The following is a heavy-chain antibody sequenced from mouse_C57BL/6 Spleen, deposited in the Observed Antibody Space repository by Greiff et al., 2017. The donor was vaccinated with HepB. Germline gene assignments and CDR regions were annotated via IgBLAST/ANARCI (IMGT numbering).Heavy chain of an antibody. CDR2: ISSGGSYT. J-gene: IGHJ4*01. V-gene: IGHV5-6*01. D-gene: IGHD4-1*01. Sequence: EVQLMESGGDLVKPGGSLKLSCAASGFTFSSYGMSWVRQTPDKRLEWVATISSGGSYTYYPDSVKGRFTISRDNAKNTLYLQMSSLKSEDTAMYYCARHVGTGTGAMDYWGQGTSVTVSS. CDR3: ARHVGTGTGAMDY. CDR1: GFTFSSYG.